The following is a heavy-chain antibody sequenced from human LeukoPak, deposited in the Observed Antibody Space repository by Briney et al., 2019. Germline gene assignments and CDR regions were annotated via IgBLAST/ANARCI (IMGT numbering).Heavy chain of an antibody. D-gene: IGHD2-21*02. CDR2: INHSGST. V-gene: IGHV4-34*01. CDR1: GGSFSGYY. Sequence: KASETLSLTCAVYGGSFSGYYWSWIRQPPGKGLEWIGEINHSGSTNYNPSLKSRVTISVDTSKNQFSLKLSSVTAADTAVYYCARLSVTQGDFDYWGQGTLVTVSS. J-gene: IGHJ4*02. CDR3: ARLSVTQGDFDY.